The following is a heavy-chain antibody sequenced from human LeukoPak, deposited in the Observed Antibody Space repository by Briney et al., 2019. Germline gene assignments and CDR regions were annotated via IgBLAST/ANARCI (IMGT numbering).Heavy chain of an antibody. CDR3: ARDFARDSITIFGVVDY. CDR1: GFTFSIYA. Sequence: GGSLRLSCAASGFTFSIYAMSWVRQAPGKGLEWVSAISGSGDSTHYADSVKGRFTISRDNDKNSLYLQMNSLRVEDTAVYYCARDFARDSITIFGVVDYWGQGTLVTVSS. J-gene: IGHJ4*02. D-gene: IGHD3-3*01. V-gene: IGHV3-23*01. CDR2: ISGSGDST.